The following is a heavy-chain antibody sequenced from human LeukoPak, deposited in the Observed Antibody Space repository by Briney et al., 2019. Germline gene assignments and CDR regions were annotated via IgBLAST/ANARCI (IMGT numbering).Heavy chain of an antibody. CDR1: GGSFSGYY. Sequence: SETLSLTCAVYGGSFSGYYWSWIRQPPGKGLEWIGEINHSGSTNYNPSLKSRVTISVDTSKNQFSLKLSSVTAADTAVYYCARLLLWFGEFQGNWFDPWGQGTLVTVSS. J-gene: IGHJ5*02. CDR3: ARLLLWFGEFQGNWFDP. D-gene: IGHD3-10*01. CDR2: INHSGST. V-gene: IGHV4-34*01.